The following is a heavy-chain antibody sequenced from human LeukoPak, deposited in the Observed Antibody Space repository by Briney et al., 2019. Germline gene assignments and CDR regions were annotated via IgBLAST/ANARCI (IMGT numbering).Heavy chain of an antibody. CDR2: ISSSGTTI. CDR1: GFTFNSYW. J-gene: IGHJ4*02. Sequence: GGSLRLSCAASGFTFNSYWMHWVRQVPGKGLEWVSYISSSGTTISYAQSVKGRFTITRDNAQNSLTLHMNTLRADDTAVYYCAKDGGTHFDHWGQGTLVTVSS. V-gene: IGHV3-48*01. CDR3: AKDGGTHFDH. D-gene: IGHD1-26*01.